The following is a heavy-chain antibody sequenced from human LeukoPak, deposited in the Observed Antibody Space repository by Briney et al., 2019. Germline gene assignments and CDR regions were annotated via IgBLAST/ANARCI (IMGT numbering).Heavy chain of an antibody. D-gene: IGHD3-22*01. CDR1: GYTLTELS. V-gene: IGHV1-24*01. Sequence: ASVKVSCKVSGYTLTELSMHWVRQAPGKGLEWMGGFDPEDGETIYAQKFQGRVTMTEDTSTDTAYMELSSLRSEDTAVYYCATSPSGYYAPFWAFDIWGQGTMVTVSS. CDR3: ATSPSGYYAPFWAFDI. CDR2: FDPEDGET. J-gene: IGHJ3*02.